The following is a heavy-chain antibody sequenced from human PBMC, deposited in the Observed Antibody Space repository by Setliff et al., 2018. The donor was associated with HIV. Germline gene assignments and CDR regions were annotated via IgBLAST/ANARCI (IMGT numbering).Heavy chain of an antibody. V-gene: IGHV3-73*01. Sequence: GGSLRLSCAASGFTFSGSPLHWVRQASGKGLEWVGRILDKANGYATAYAASVKGRFTISRDTSKNTLYLQMNSLRAEDTALYYCASTDTSNYDMFDIWGQGTMVTVSS. CDR2: ILDKANGYAT. CDR1: GFTFSGSP. J-gene: IGHJ3*02. CDR3: ASTDTSNYDMFDI. D-gene: IGHD3-22*01.